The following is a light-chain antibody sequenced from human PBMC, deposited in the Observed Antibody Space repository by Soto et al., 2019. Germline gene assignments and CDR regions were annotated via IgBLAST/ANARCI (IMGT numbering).Light chain of an antibody. J-gene: IGLJ3*02. CDR3: ETWDSTTRV. V-gene: IGLV4-60*02. CDR1: SGNSSYN. CDR2: LEDSGSY. Sequence: QSVLTQSSSASASLGSSVKLTCSLSSGNSSYNIAWHQQRPGKAPRHLMRLEDSGSYNKGSGVPDRFSGSSSGADRYLTISNLQYEDEADYYCETWDSTTRVFGGGTKLTVL.